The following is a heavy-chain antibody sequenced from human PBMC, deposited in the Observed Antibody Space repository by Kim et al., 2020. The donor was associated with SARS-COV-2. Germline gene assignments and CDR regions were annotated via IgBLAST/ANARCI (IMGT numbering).Heavy chain of an antibody. J-gene: IGHJ6*02. V-gene: IGHV3-7*01. D-gene: IGHD3-10*01. CDR3: ARDIPLMVRGVMAYYGMDV. CDR1: GFTFSSYW. Sequence: GGSLRLSCAASGFTFSSYWMSWVRQAPGKGLEWVANIKQDGSEKYYVDSVKGRFTISRDNAKNSLYLQMNSLRAEDTAVYYCARDIPLMVRGVMAYYGMDVWGQGTTVTVSS. CDR2: IKQDGSEK.